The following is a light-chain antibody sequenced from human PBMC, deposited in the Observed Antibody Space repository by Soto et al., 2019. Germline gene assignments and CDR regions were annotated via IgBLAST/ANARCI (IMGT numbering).Light chain of an antibody. J-gene: IGKJ5*01. CDR1: QSVGSY. V-gene: IGKV3-11*01. CDR3: QQYGSSIT. Sequence: EIVLTQSPATLSVSPVERATLSCRASQSVGSYLAWYQQRPGQAPRLLIYDASYRATDIPPRFSGSGSGTDFTLTISRLEPEDFAVFYCQQYGSSITFGQGTRLEIK. CDR2: DAS.